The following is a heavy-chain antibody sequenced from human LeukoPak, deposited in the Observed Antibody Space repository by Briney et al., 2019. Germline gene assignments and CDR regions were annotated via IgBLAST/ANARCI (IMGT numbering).Heavy chain of an antibody. CDR2: INAGNGNT. D-gene: IGHD1-1*01. CDR3: AAERLERPSNYYGMDV. J-gene: IGHJ6*02. V-gene: IGHV1-3*01. Sequence: ASVKVSRKASGYTFTNYAMHWVRQAPGQRLEWMGWINAGNGNTKYSQKFQGRVTITRDTSASTAYMELSSLRSEDTAVYYCAAERLERPSNYYGMDVWGQGTTVTVSS. CDR1: GYTFTNYA.